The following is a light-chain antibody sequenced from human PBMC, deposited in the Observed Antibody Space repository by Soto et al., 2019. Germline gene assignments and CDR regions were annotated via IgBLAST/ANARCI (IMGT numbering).Light chain of an antibody. CDR2: AAS. J-gene: IGKJ1*01. CDR3: QHYNSYSEA. Sequence: IQLTQSPSSLSASVGDRVTITFRASQDIAIYLAWYQQKPGEAPKLLIYAASTLKSGVPSRFSGSGSGTEFTLTISSLQPDDFATYYCQHYNSYSEAFGQGTKVDIK. CDR1: QDIAIY. V-gene: IGKV1-9*01.